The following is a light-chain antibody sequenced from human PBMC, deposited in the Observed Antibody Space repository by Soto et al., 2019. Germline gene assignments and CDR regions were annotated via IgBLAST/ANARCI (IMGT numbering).Light chain of an antibody. J-gene: IGLJ3*02. CDR3: GSYTSSSTRV. Sequence: QSALTQPASVSGSPGQSITISCTGTSSDVGGYNYVSWYQQHPGKAPKLMIYEVSNRPSGVSNRFSGSKSGNTASLTISGLQAEDEADYYCGSYTSSSTRVFGGGTKLTVL. CDR1: SSDVGGYNY. CDR2: EVS. V-gene: IGLV2-14*01.